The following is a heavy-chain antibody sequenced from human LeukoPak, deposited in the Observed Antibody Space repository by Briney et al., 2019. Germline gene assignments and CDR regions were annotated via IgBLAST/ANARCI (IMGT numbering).Heavy chain of an antibody. V-gene: IGHV3-23*01. CDR1: GFTFSSYA. Sequence: GGSLRLSCAASGFTFSSYAMSWVRQAPGKGLEWVSAISGSGGSTYYADSVKGRFTISRDNSKNTLYLQMNSLRAEDTAVYYCAKDPFNYDFWSGRDYNWFDPWGQGTLVTVSS. CDR3: AKDPFNYDFWSGRDYNWFDP. J-gene: IGHJ5*02. D-gene: IGHD3-3*01. CDR2: ISGSGGST.